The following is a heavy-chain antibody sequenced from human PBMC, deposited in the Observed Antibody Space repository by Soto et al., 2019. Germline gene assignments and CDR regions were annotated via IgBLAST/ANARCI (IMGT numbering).Heavy chain of an antibody. V-gene: IGHV4-30-4*01. J-gene: IGHJ3*02. D-gene: IGHD3-3*01. CDR2: IYYSGST. CDR1: GGSISSGDYY. Sequence: QVQLQESGPGLVKPSETLSLSCTVSGGSISSGDYYWSWIRQPPGKGLEWIGYIYYSGSTYYNPSLKSRVTISVDTSKNQFSLKLSSVTAADTAVYYCARDQGDGRDLSAFDIWGQGTMVTVSS. CDR3: ARDQGDGRDLSAFDI.